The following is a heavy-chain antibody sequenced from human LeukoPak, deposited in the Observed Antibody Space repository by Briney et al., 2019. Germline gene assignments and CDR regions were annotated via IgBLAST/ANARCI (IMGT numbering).Heavy chain of an antibody. D-gene: IGHD2-15*01. CDR1: GFTFSSYD. V-gene: IGHV3-30*18. J-gene: IGHJ4*02. Sequence: GRSLRLSCAASGFTFSSYDMHWVRQAPGKGLEWVTVVSSDGSKTNYADSVKGRLTISRDNSKNTLNLQMNSLRPEDTAVYYRAKGRVEHCSGGNCYRNFDYWGQGTLVTVSS. CDR2: VSSDGSKT. CDR3: AKGRVEHCSGGNCYRNFDY.